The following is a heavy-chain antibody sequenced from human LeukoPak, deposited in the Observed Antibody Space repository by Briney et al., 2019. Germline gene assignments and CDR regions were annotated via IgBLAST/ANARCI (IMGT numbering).Heavy chain of an antibody. V-gene: IGHV3-23*01. J-gene: IGHJ6*02. CDR3: AKDHVAAAGPYDYGMDV. D-gene: IGHD6-13*01. CDR2: ISGSGGST. Sequence: PGGSLRLSCAASGFTFSRYVMSWVRQAPGKGLELVSAISGSGGSTYYADSVKGRFTISRDNSKNTLYLQMNSLRAEDTAVCYCAKDHVAAAGPYDYGMDVWGQGTTVTVSS. CDR1: GFTFSRYV.